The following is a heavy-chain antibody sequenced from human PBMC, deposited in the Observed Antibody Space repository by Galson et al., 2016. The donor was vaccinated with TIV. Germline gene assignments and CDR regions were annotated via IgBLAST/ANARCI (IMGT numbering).Heavy chain of an antibody. J-gene: IGHJ4*02. CDR2: INHSGST. CDR1: GGSFSGYC. D-gene: IGHD5-24*01. Sequence: ETLSLTCGVYGGSFSGYCWSWIRQPPGKGLEWIGEINHSGSTNYNPSLKSRVTISLDTSKNRFSLKLSSVTAADTAVYYCARGGRDGYNYVPEKAIDSWGQGTLVTVSS. CDR3: ARGGRDGYNYVPEKAIDS. V-gene: IGHV4-34*01.